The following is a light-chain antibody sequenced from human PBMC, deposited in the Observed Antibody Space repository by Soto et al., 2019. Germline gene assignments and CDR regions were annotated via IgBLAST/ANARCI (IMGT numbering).Light chain of an antibody. J-gene: IGLJ2*01. CDR3: AAWDDSLSGHEL. CDR2: RNN. CDR1: NSNIGKNY. Sequence: QSVLTQPPSASGTPGQRVTISCSGSNSNIGKNYVYWYRQLPGTAPKLLIYRNNQRPSGVPARFSGSKSGTSASLAISGLRSEDEADYYCAAWDDSLSGHELFGGGTKLTVL. V-gene: IGLV1-47*01.